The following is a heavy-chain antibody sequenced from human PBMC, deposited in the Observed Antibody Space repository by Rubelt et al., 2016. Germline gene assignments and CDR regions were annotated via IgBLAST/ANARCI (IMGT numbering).Heavy chain of an antibody. J-gene: IGHJ4*02. Sequence: EVQLVESGGGLVKPGGSLRLSCAASGFTFSDAWMTWVRQAPGQGLEWVGRIKSKSDGGTRDYAAPVKDRFTISRDGSRNTLYLQMNSLKTEDTALYYCTTDGGYSSAWPIDYWGQGTLVTVSS. V-gene: IGHV3-15*01. CDR1: GFTFSDAW. CDR3: TTDGGYSSAWPIDY. CDR2: IKSKSDGGTR. D-gene: IGHD6-19*01.